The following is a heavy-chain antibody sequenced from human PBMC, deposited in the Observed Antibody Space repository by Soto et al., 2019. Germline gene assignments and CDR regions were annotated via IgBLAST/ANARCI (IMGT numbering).Heavy chain of an antibody. CDR2: ISYDGSNK. J-gene: IGHJ6*02. Sequence: GGSLRLSCAASGFTFSSYAMHWVRQAPGKGLEWVAVISYDGSNKYYADSVKGRFTISRDNSKNTLYLQMNSLRAEDTAVYYCARDRTHYYDSSGYYRGPYYYYGMDVWGQGTTVTVSS. CDR3: ARDRTHYYDSSGYYRGPYYYYGMDV. CDR1: GFTFSSYA. V-gene: IGHV3-30-3*01. D-gene: IGHD3-22*01.